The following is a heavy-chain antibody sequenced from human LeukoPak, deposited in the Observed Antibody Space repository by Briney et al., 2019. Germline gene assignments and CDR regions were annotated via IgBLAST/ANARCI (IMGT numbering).Heavy chain of an antibody. Sequence: GGSLRLSCAASGFTFSDYYMSWIRQAPGKGLEWVSVIYSGGDTYYADSVKGRFTISRDNSKNTLYLKMNTLRAEDTAVYYCARASGYSGYDPFDYWGQGTLVTVSS. D-gene: IGHD5-12*01. CDR3: ARASGYSGYDPFDY. CDR1: GFTFSDYY. V-gene: IGHV3-53*01. CDR2: IYSGGDT. J-gene: IGHJ4*02.